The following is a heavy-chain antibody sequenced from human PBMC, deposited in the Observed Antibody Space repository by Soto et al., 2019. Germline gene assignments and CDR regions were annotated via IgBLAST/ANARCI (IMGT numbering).Heavy chain of an antibody. J-gene: IGHJ5*02. CDR1: GGSISSGGYS. Sequence: SETLSLTCAVSGGSISSGGYSWSWIRQPPGKGLEWIGYIYHSGSTYYNPSLKSRITISVDRSKNQFSLKLSSVTAADTAVYYCARTGGMVYAIPSWFDPWGQGTLVTVSS. V-gene: IGHV4-30-2*01. CDR2: IYHSGST. CDR3: ARTGGMVYAIPSWFDP. D-gene: IGHD2-8*01.